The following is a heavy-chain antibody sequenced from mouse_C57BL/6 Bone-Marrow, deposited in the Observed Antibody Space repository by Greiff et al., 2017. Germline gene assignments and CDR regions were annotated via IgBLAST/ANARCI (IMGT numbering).Heavy chain of an antibody. Sequence: EVKLVESGGDLVKPGGSLKLSCAASGFTFSSYGMSWVRQTPDKRLEWVATISSGGSYTYYPDSVKGRFTISRDNAKNTLYLQMSSLKSEDTAMYYCARVWLYYYAMDYWGQGTSVTVSS. J-gene: IGHJ4*01. V-gene: IGHV5-6*01. CDR1: GFTFSSYG. D-gene: IGHD2-2*01. CDR3: ARVWLYYYAMDY. CDR2: ISSGGSYT.